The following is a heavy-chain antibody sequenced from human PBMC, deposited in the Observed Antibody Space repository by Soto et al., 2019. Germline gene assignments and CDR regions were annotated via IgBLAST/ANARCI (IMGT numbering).Heavy chain of an antibody. Sequence: QVQLVQSEAEVKKPGSSVKVSCKASGGTFSSYTISWVRQAPGQGLEWMGRIIPILGIANYAQKFQGRVTITADKSTSTAYMELSSLRSEDTAVYYCARDRESYYDFWSGYFGAFDIWGQGTMVTVSS. CDR2: IIPILGIA. CDR3: ARDRESYYDFWSGYFGAFDI. CDR1: GGTFSSYT. V-gene: IGHV1-69*08. J-gene: IGHJ3*02. D-gene: IGHD3-3*01.